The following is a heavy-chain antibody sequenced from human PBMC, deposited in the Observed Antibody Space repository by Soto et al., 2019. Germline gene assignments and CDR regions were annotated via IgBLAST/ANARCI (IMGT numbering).Heavy chain of an antibody. CDR2: ISTSGRTI. V-gene: IGHV3-48*03. Sequence: PGGSLRLSCAASGFTFSSYEMNWVRQAPGKGLEWVSYISTSGRTIYYADSVKGRFTISRDNAKNSLFLQMNGLRGEDTGIYYCAKDIYDWGQGTLVTAPQ. D-gene: IGHD2-2*02. J-gene: IGHJ4*02. CDR3: AKDIYD. CDR1: GFTFSSYE.